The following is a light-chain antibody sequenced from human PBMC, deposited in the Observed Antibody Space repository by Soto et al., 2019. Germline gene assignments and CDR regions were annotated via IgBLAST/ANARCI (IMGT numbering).Light chain of an antibody. CDR3: CSYVGATTYV. CDR1: SSTVGGFNV. J-gene: IGLJ1*01. Sequence: QSALTQPASVSGSPGQSITISCTGTSSTVGGFNVVSWHQQHPGKAPKVIIYEGIKRPSGVSNRFSGSNSGSTASLTISGLQAEDEADYYCCSYVGATTYVFGTGTKVTV. CDR2: EGI. V-gene: IGLV2-23*01.